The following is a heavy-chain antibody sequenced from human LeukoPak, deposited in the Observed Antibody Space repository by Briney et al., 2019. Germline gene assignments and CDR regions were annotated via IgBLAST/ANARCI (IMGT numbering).Heavy chain of an antibody. CDR3: AKDRDTAMVGAFDY. Sequence: GGSLRLSCAASGFTFSTYGMNWVRQAPGKGLEWVSSISSGSSYIYYADSVKGRFTISRDNAKNSLYLQMNSLRAEDTAVYYCAKDRDTAMVGAFDYWGQGTLVTVSS. CDR2: ISSGSSYI. J-gene: IGHJ4*02. V-gene: IGHV3-21*04. D-gene: IGHD5-18*01. CDR1: GFTFSTYG.